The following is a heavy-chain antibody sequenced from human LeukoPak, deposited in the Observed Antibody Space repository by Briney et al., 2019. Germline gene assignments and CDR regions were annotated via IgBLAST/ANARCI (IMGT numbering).Heavy chain of an antibody. J-gene: IGHJ4*02. Sequence: SETLFLTCSVSGGSISSYYWSWIRQPPGKGLEWIGHIYNSGSTKYNPSLKSRVTILVDTSENQLSLKLSSVTAADTAVYYCARQRAHIVGATVFDYWGQGTLVTVSS. CDR2: IYNSGST. V-gene: IGHV4-4*09. D-gene: IGHD1-26*01. CDR3: ARQRAHIVGATVFDY. CDR1: GGSISSYY.